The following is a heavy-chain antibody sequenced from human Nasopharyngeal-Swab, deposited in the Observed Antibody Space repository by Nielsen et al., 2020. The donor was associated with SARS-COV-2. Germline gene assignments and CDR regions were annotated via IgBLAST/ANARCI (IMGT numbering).Heavy chain of an antibody. Sequence: SETLSLTCAVSGVFISRGGAYWSWLRQPPGKGLEWIGYIYYSGDTDYNPALQSRVSISADTSRNQFSLKLTSVTAADTAVYYCARTLYDIATDQYEGYDTWGPGILVTVSS. CDR3: ARTLYDIATDQYEGYDT. J-gene: IGHJ5*02. D-gene: IGHD3-9*01. CDR2: IYYSGDT. V-gene: IGHV4-30-4*08. CDR1: GVFISRGGAY.